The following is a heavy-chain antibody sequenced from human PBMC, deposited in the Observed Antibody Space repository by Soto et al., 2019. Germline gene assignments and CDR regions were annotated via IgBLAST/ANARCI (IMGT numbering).Heavy chain of an antibody. CDR3: AREDTRDYYGMDV. D-gene: IGHD5-18*01. CDR1: GGSISSGDYY. CDR2: IYYSGST. J-gene: IGHJ6*02. Sequence: PSETLSLTCTVSGGSISSGDYYWSWIRQPPGKGLEWIGYIYYSGSTYYNPSLKSRVTISVDTSKNQFSLKLSSVTAADTAVYYCAREDTRDYYGMDVWGQGTTVTVSS. V-gene: IGHV4-30-4*01.